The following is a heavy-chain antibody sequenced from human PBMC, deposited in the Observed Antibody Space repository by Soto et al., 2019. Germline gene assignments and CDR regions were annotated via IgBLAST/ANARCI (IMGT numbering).Heavy chain of an antibody. J-gene: IGHJ5*02. D-gene: IGHD3-9*01. Sequence: SETLSLTCTVSGDSMSSHYWNWVRQTPGKGLEWIGCIYFRGSTYYNPSLKSRVTVSVDTSKKQFSLKLTSVTAADTAVYYCAREILTGYYPAGWFDPWGQGTLVTVSS. V-gene: IGHV4-59*04. CDR1: GDSMSSHY. CDR3: AREILTGYYPAGWFDP. CDR2: IYFRGST.